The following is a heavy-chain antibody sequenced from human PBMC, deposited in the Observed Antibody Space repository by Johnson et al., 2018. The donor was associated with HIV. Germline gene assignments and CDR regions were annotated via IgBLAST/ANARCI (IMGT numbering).Heavy chain of an antibody. CDR1: GFTFSNYW. D-gene: IGHD3-3*02. CDR3: ARELSHDAFDI. CDR2: VNSDGSSL. Sequence: VQLVESGGGLVQPGGSLRLSCSASGFTFSNYWMHWVRQAPGTGLVWVSRVNSDGSSLSYADSVKGRFTISRDNAKNTLYLQMNSLRAEDTAAYYCARELSHDAFDIWGQGTMVTVSS. J-gene: IGHJ3*02. V-gene: IGHV3-74*01.